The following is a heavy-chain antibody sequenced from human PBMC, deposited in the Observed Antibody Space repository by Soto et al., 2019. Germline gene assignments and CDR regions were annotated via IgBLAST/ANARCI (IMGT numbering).Heavy chain of an antibody. CDR2: INTDGSVA. J-gene: IGHJ4*02. Sequence: PGGSLRLSCEASGFPFSPAWMNWFRQAPGKGLVWVSRINTDGSVAMYVDSVKGRFTISRDNAKNTLYLHMNSLRAEDTAVYYCVRDMQLWRLDSWGQGTRVTVAS. CDR1: GFPFSPAW. D-gene: IGHD2-21*01. CDR3: VRDMQLWRLDS. V-gene: IGHV3-74*03.